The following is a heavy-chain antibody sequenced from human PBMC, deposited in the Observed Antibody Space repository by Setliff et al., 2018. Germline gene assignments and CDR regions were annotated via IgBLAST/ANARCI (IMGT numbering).Heavy chain of an antibody. Sequence: PGESLKISCTTSNFPFSAAWMSWVRRGPGKGLEWVGRIKNKNEGETRDYAAPVKGRFTVSRDDSKNTLYLHMSSLRSEDTGIFYCTSTTLDFWGPGTLVTVSS. V-gene: IGHV3-15*05. CDR1: NFPFSAAW. J-gene: IGHJ4*02. CDR2: IKNKNEGETR. D-gene: IGHD1-1*01. CDR3: TSTTLDF.